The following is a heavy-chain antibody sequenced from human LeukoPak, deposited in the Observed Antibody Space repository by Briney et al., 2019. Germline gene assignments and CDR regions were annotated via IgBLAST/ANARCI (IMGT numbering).Heavy chain of an antibody. D-gene: IGHD2-15*01. CDR3: AGLYCSGGSCSFDY. CDR1: GGSISSYY. V-gene: IGHV4-59*01. CDR2: IYYSGST. Sequence: SETLSLTCTASGGSISSYYWSWIRQPPGKGLEWIGYIYYSGSTNYNPSLKSRVTISVDTSKNQFSLKLSSVTAADTAVYYCAGLYCSGGSCSFDYWGQGTLVTVSS. J-gene: IGHJ4*02.